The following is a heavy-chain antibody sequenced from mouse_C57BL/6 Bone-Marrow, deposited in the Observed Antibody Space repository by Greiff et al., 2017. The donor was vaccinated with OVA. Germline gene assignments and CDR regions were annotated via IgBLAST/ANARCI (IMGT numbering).Heavy chain of an antibody. CDR2: ISNGGGST. D-gene: IGHD1-1*01. CDR3: ARHPLSYYGYAMDY. J-gene: IGHJ4*01. CDR1: GFTFSDYY. Sequence: DVHLVESGGGLVQPGGSLKLSCAASGFTFSDYYMYWVRQTPEKRLEWVAYISNGGGSTYYPDTVKGRFTISRDNAKNTLYLQMSRLKSEDTAMYYCARHPLSYYGYAMDYWGQGTSVTVSS. V-gene: IGHV5-12*01.